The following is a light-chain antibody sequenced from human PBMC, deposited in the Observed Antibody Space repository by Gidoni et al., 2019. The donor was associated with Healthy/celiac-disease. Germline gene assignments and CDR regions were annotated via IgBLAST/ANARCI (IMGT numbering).Light chain of an antibody. J-gene: IGKJ1*01. CDR2: GAS. CDR3: QHYGSPTRT. Sequence: ELVLTQSPGTLSLSPGERATLCCRASQSVSSSYLAWYQQQHGQAPRLLIYGASSRANGTPDSCSGSSSGTDFHITSSRLATDDFVVYYWQHYGSPTRTFGPGTKVEIK. CDR1: QSVSSSY. V-gene: IGKV3-20*01.